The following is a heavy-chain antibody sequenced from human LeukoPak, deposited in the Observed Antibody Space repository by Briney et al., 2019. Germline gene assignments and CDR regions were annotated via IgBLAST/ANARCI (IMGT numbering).Heavy chain of an antibody. Sequence: GGSLRLSCAASGFTFSSYSMDWVRQAPGKGPEWVSSISSSSSYIYYADSVKGRFTISRDNAKNSLYLQMNSLRAEDTAVYYCARDTLDYYDSGYDAFDIWGQGTMVTVSS. V-gene: IGHV3-21*01. CDR1: GFTFSSYS. CDR3: ARDTLDYYDSGYDAFDI. J-gene: IGHJ3*02. D-gene: IGHD3-22*01. CDR2: ISSSSSYI.